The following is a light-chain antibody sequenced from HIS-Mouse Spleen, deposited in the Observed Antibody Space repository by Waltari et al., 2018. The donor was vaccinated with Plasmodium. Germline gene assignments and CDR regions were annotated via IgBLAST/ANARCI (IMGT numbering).Light chain of an antibody. Sequence: DIQMTKSPSSLSASVGDRVTISCRASQSISSYLNWYQQKPGKAPKLLIYAASSLQSGVPSRFSGSGSWTDFTLTISSLQPEDFATYYCQQSYSTPGTFGGGTKVEIK. J-gene: IGKJ4*01. CDR1: QSISSY. V-gene: IGKV1-39*01. CDR2: AAS. CDR3: QQSYSTPGT.